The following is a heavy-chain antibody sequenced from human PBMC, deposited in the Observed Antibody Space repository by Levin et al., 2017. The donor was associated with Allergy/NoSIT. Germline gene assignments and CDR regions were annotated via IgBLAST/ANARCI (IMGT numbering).Heavy chain of an antibody. CDR1: GFTFNNYA. D-gene: IGHD2-2*01. Sequence: TGGSLRLSCAASGFTFNNYAMTWVRQAPGKGLEWVSTVTNSGGATFYADSVKGRFTISRDNSKNRLYLQMNSLRAEDTAVYYCAKDNYCTSTACYPTYFDYWGQGTLVTVSS. V-gene: IGHV3-23*01. J-gene: IGHJ4*02. CDR2: VTNSGGAT. CDR3: AKDNYCTSTACYPTYFDY.